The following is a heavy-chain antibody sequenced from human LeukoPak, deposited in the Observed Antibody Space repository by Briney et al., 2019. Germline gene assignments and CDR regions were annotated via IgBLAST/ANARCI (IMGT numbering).Heavy chain of an antibody. V-gene: IGHV3-48*04. CDR3: ARVVEATRPYMDV. Sequence: PGGSLRLSCAASGFAFSSYSMNWVRQAPGKGLEWVSYISSSSSIIYYVDSVKGRFTISRDNAKNSLYLQMNSLRAEDTAVYYCARVVEATRPYMDVWAKGPRSPSP. D-gene: IGHD2-15*01. CDR1: GFAFSSYS. CDR2: ISSSSSII. J-gene: IGHJ6*03.